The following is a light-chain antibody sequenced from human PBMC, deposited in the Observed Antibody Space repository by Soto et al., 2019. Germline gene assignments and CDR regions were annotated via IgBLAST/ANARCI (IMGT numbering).Light chain of an antibody. V-gene: IGLV2-14*01. J-gene: IGLJ2*01. Sequence: QSVLTQPASXXXXXGXSITISCTGSSSDVGGYHYVSWYQQYPGEAPKLVISEVSNRPSGVSNRFSGSKSGNTASLTISGLQAEDEADYYCCSYTSSTTPLFGGGTKLTVL. CDR3: CSYTSSTTPL. CDR1: SSDVGGYHY. CDR2: EVS.